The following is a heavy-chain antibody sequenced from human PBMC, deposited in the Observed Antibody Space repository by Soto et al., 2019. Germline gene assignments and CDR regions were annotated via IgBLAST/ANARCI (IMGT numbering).Heavy chain of an antibody. Sequence: GGSLRLSCEAYGLTLSFYAMHWVRQAPGKGLEWLALITFDGSLAQYGDSVKGRFTISRDNSKNTLYLQMDGLRVEDTAMYYCAKPFKKWNEASFDNWGPGTLVTVSS. CDR3: AKPFKKWNEASFDN. CDR1: GLTLSFYA. J-gene: IGHJ4*02. D-gene: IGHD1-1*01. CDR2: ITFDGSLA. V-gene: IGHV3-30*02.